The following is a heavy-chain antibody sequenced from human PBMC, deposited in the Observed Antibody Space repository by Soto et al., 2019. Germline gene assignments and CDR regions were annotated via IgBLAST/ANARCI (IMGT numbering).Heavy chain of an antibody. J-gene: IGHJ6*02. D-gene: IGHD5-18*01. Sequence: EVQLLESGGGLVQPGGSLRLSCAASGFTFSSYWMSWFRQAPGKGLEWVANIKQDGSEKCYVDSVKGRFTISRDNAKNSLYLQMNSLRAEDTAVYYCARVVTDYYYYGMDVWGQGTTVTVSS. CDR1: GFTFSSYW. V-gene: IGHV3-7*05. CDR3: ARVVTDYYYYGMDV. CDR2: IKQDGSEK.